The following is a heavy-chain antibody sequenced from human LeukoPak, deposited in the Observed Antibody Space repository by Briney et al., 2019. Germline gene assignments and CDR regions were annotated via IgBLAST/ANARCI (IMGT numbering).Heavy chain of an antibody. J-gene: IGHJ5*01. V-gene: IGHV3-7*01. CDR2: IKPDGSVK. CDR1: GFVFSASY. Sequence: GGSLSLSCAASGFVFSASYMSWVRKAPGKGLEWVATIKPDGSVKYHVDSVSGRLTIPRDNTNDSLFLQMNSLRVDDTAVYYCVRGGTYWTVSWGQGTLVNVS. CDR3: VRGGTYWTVS.